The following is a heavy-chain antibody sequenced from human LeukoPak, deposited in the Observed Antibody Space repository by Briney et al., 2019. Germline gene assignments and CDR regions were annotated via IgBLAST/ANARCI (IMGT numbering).Heavy chain of an antibody. D-gene: IGHD3-9*01. V-gene: IGHV3-23*01. CDR3: ASYYDILTGYLPFDAFDI. Sequence: GGSLRLSCAASGFTFSSYAMSWVRQAPGKGLEWVSAISGSGGSTYYADSVKGRFTISRDNSKNTLYLQMNSLRAEDTAVYYCASYYDILTGYLPFDAFDIWGQRTMVTVSS. J-gene: IGHJ3*02. CDR1: GFTFSSYA. CDR2: ISGSGGST.